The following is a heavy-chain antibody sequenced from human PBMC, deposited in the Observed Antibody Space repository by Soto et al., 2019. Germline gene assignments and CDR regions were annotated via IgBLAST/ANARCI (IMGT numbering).Heavy chain of an antibody. CDR1: GFTFSSYG. V-gene: IGHV3-33*01. D-gene: IGHD2-15*01. CDR2: IWYDGSNK. J-gene: IGHJ4*02. Sequence: GGSLRLSCAASGFTFSSYGMHWVRQAPGKGLEWVAVIWYDGSNKYYADSVKGRFTISRDNSKNTLYLQMNSLRAEDTAVYYCARGATPNCSGGSCLGYYFDYWGQGTLVTVSS. CDR3: ARGATPNCSGGSCLGYYFDY.